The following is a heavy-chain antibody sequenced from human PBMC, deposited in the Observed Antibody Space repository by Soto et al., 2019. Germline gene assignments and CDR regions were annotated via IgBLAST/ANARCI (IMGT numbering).Heavy chain of an antibody. CDR1: GFSFSDYS. Sequence: PGGSLRLSCTASGFSFSDYSFNWVRQAPGQGLVWVSRTKTDGSADYADSVKGRFTISRDNAKNTLYLQMNSLRAEDTAVYYCTRDMRAVPWYGGVSSAFDTWGQGTMVTVSS. CDR3: TRDMRAVPWYGGVSSAFDT. D-gene: IGHD3-10*01. V-gene: IGHV3-74*01. CDR2: TKTDGSA. J-gene: IGHJ3*02.